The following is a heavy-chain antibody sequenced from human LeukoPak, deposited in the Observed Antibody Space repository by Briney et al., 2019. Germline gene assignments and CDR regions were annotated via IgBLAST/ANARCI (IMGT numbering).Heavy chain of an antibody. V-gene: IGHV3-43*02. CDR1: GFTFDDYP. J-gene: IGHJ4*02. CDR2: ISGDGGTT. Sequence: PGGSLRLSCAASGFTFDDYPMHCVRQVPGKGLEWVSLISGDGGTTYYADSVKGRFTISRDNSKNSLYLQTNSLRSEDTALYYCAKDYYWGQGTLVTVSA. CDR3: AKDYY.